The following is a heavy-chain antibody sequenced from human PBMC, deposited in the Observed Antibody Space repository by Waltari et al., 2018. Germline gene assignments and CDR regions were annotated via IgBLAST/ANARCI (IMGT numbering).Heavy chain of an antibody. J-gene: IGHJ5*02. CDR1: GGSISSSSYY. Sequence: QLQLQESGPGLVKPSETLSLTCTVSGGSISSSSYYWGWIRQPPGKGLEWIGSIYYSGSTYYNPSLKSRVTISVDTSKNQFSLKLSSVTAADTAVYYCARHVSAWWFDPWGQGTLVTVSS. CDR2: IYYSGST. CDR3: ARHVSAWWFDP. V-gene: IGHV4-39*07. D-gene: IGHD2-15*01.